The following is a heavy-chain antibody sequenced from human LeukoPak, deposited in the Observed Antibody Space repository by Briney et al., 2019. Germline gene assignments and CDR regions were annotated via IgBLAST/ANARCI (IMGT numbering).Heavy chain of an antibody. CDR3: ARVGDFVDY. CDR2: IYYSGTT. J-gene: IGHJ4*02. D-gene: IGHD3-3*01. V-gene: IGHV4-59*01. Sequence: PSETLSLTCTVSGGSFSSYYWSWIRQPPGKGLECIGHIYYSGTTTYNPSLKSRVTISIDTSKNQFSLTLSSVTAADTAVYYCARVGDFVDYWGQGTLVTVSS. CDR1: GGSFSSYY.